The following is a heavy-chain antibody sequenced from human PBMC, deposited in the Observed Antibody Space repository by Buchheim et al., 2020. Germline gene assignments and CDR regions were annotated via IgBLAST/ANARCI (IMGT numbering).Heavy chain of an antibody. Sequence: EVQLVESGGDLVQPGGSLRLSCAASGLTFSSYRMNWVRQAPGKGLEWVSYITSSSSTIRYADSVRGRFTISRDNAKNSLYLHMNSLRAEDTAVYYCARAYCSGGSCYATIDYWGLGTL. CDR1: GLTFSSYR. D-gene: IGHD2-15*01. V-gene: IGHV3-48*04. CDR2: ITSSSSTI. CDR3: ARAYCSGGSCYATIDY. J-gene: IGHJ4*02.